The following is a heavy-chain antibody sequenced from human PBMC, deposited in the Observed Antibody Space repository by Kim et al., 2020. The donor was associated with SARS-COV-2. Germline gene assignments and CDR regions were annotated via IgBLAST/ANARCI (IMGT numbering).Heavy chain of an antibody. CDR1: GGTFSSYA. J-gene: IGHJ4*02. Sequence: SVKVSCKASGGTFSSYAISWVRQAPGQGLEWMGGIIPIFGTANYAQKFQGRVTITADESTSTAYMELSSLRSEDTAVYYCARGSQRYLPSYYFDYWGQGTLVTVSS. CDR3: ARGSQRYLPSYYFDY. CDR2: IIPIFGTA. V-gene: IGHV1-69*13. D-gene: IGHD2-15*01.